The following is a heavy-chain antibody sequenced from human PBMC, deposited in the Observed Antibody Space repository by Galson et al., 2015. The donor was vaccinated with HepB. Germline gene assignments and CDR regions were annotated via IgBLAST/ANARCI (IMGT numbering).Heavy chain of an antibody. D-gene: IGHD6-13*01. CDR2: ISSSSSYI. J-gene: IGHJ4*02. CDR1: GFTFSSYS. V-gene: IGHV3-21*01. Sequence: SLRLSCAASGFTFSSYSMNWVRQAPGKGLEWVSSISSSSSYIYYADSVKGRFTISRDNAKNSLYLQMNSLRAEDTAVYYCARSGPLPAAGPPYYFDYWGQGTLVTVSS. CDR3: ARSGPLPAAGPPYYFDY.